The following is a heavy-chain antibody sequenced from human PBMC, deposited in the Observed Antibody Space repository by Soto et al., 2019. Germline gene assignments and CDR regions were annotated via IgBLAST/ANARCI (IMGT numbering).Heavy chain of an antibody. Sequence: PGGSLRLSCAASGFTFSSYSMNWVRQAPGKGLEWVSSISSSSSYIYYADSVKGRFTISRDNAKNSLYLQMNSLRAEDTAVYYCARDFTADYVWGSYRPLTPLDDWGQGSLVIVSS. V-gene: IGHV3-21*01. D-gene: IGHD3-16*02. CDR2: ISSSSSYI. J-gene: IGHJ4*02. CDR1: GFTFSSYS. CDR3: ARDFTADYVWGSYRPLTPLDD.